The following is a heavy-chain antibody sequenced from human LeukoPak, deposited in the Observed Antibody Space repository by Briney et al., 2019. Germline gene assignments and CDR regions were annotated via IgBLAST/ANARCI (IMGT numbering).Heavy chain of an antibody. CDR2: ISSSSSYI. V-gene: IGHV3-21*01. Sequence: GSLRLSCAASGFTFSSYSMNWVRQAPGKGLEWVSSISSSSSYIYYADSVKGRFTISRDNAKNSLYLQMNSLRAEDTAVYYRARDGRYYDILTGYYRSPFDYWGQGTLVTVSS. CDR3: ARDGRYYDILTGYYRSPFDY. J-gene: IGHJ4*02. CDR1: GFTFSSYS. D-gene: IGHD3-9*01.